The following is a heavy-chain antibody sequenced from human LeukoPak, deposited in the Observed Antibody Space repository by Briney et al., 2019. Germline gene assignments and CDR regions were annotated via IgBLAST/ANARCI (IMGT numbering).Heavy chain of an antibody. CDR2: INGDGRNI. CDR3: ARRVYNSGWYIDY. D-gene: IGHD6-19*01. V-gene: IGHV3-74*01. J-gene: IGHJ4*02. CDR1: GFTFSSYW. Sequence: GGSLRLSCVASGFTFSSYWMHWVRQDPRKGLVWVSRINGDGRNINYADSVRGRFTISRDNAKNTLFLQMNTLRVEDTAVYYCARRVYNSGWYIDYWGQGTLVTVSS.